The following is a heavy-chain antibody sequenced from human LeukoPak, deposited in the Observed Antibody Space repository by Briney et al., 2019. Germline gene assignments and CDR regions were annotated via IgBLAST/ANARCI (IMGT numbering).Heavy chain of an antibody. V-gene: IGHV4-4*07. CDR3: ARAKSKRGSYGDRFDY. CDR1: GGSISSYY. Sequence: SETLSLTCTVSGGSISSYYWSWIRQPAGKGLEWIGRIYTSGSTNYNPSLKSRVTMSVDTSKNQFSLKLSSVTAADTAVYYCARAKSKRGSYGDRFDYWGQGTLVTVSS. CDR2: IYTSGST. D-gene: IGHD4-17*01. J-gene: IGHJ4*02.